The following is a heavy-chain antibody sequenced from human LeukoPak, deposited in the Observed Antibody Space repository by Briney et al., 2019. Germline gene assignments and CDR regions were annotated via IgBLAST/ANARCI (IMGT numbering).Heavy chain of an antibody. CDR3: ARETTVDYGDYVIYYYGMDV. Sequence: SETLSLTCTVSGGSISSYYGSWIRQPAGKGLEWIGRIYTSGSTNYNPSLKSRVTMSVDTSKNQFSLKLSSVTAADTAVYYCARETTVDYGDYVIYYYGMDVWGQRTTVTVSS. D-gene: IGHD4-17*01. CDR2: IYTSGST. V-gene: IGHV4-4*07. CDR1: GGSISSYY. J-gene: IGHJ6*02.